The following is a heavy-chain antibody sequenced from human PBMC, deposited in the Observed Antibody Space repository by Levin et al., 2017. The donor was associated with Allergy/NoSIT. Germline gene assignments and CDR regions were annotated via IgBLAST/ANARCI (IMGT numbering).Heavy chain of an antibody. V-gene: IGHV1-2*02. Sequence: GESLKISCKASGYTFTGYYMHWVRQAPGQGLEWMGWINPNSGGTNYAQKFQGRVTMTRDTSISTAYMELSRLRSDDTAVYYCARDQAIPGGMDVWGQGTTVTVSS. CDR1: GYTFTGYY. CDR3: ARDQAIPGGMDV. CDR2: INPNSGGT. J-gene: IGHJ6*02. D-gene: IGHD2-2*01.